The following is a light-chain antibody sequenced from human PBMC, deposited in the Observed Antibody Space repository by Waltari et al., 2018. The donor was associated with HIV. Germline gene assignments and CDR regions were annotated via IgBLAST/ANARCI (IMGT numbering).Light chain of an antibody. CDR2: KVS. Sequence: DVVMTQSQLSPPVTPGLTASISCRSSQSLLSHDGNTYLNWFHQRPGQSPRRLIYKVSSRVSGVPDRFSGSGSDTDFTLKISSVEAEDVGVYYCMQGTHWPLTFGGGTKVEIK. CDR1: QSLLSHDGNTY. V-gene: IGKV2-30*01. CDR3: MQGTHWPLT. J-gene: IGKJ4*01.